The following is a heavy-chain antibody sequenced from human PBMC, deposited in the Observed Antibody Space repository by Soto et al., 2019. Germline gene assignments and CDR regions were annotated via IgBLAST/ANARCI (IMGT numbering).Heavy chain of an antibody. CDR3: ARIEVVATIPGRHYYYYGMDV. V-gene: IGHV1-69*13. J-gene: IGHJ6*02. D-gene: IGHD5-12*01. Sequence: ASVKVSCKASGGTFSSYAISWVRQAPGQGLEWMGGIIPIFGTANYAQKFQGRVTITADESTSTAYMELSSLRSEDTAVYYCARIEVVATIPGRHYYYYGMDVWGQGTTVTVS. CDR2: IIPIFGTA. CDR1: GGTFSSYA.